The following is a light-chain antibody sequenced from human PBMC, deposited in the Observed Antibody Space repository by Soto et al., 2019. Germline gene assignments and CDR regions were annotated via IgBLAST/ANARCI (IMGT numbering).Light chain of an antibody. CDR3: QSYDSSLSGYVV. CDR2: GNS. J-gene: IGLJ2*01. CDR1: SSNIGAGYD. V-gene: IGLV1-40*01. Sequence: QSVLTQPPSVSGAPGQRVTISCTGSSSNIGAGYDVHWYQQLPGTAPKLLIYGNSNRPSGVPDRFFGSKSGTSASLAITGLQAEDEADYSCQSYDSSLSGYVVFGGGTKLTVL.